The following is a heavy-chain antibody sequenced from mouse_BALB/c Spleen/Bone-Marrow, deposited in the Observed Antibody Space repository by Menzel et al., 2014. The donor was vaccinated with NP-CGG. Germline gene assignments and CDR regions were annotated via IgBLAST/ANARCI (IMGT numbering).Heavy chain of an antibody. CDR2: IYPSDTYT. J-gene: IGHJ3*01. V-gene: IGHV1-69*02. D-gene: IGHD3-1*01. Sequence: VQLQQSGAEKVRPGASVKLSCKASGYTFGSYWINWVRQRPRQGLEWIGNIYPSDTYTNYNQKFKDKATLTVDKSSRTAYMYLSRPTSEDSAVYYCTGSPGPWFPYWGQGTLVTVSA. CDR1: GYTFGSYW. CDR3: TGSPGPWFPY.